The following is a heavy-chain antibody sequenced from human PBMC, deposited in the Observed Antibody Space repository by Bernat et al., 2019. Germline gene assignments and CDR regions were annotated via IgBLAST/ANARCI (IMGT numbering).Heavy chain of an antibody. CDR1: GFTFSSYS. CDR3: ARDWYSRTRPPYYFDY. V-gene: IGHV3-48*02. D-gene: IGHD6-13*01. J-gene: IGHJ4*02. CDR2: ISSSSSTI. Sequence: EVQLVESGGGLVQPGGSLRFSCAASGFTFSSYSMNWVRQAPGKGLEWVSYISSSSSTIYYADSVKGRFTISRDNAKNSLYLQMNSLRDEDTAVYYCARDWYSRTRPPYYFDYWGQGTLVTVSS.